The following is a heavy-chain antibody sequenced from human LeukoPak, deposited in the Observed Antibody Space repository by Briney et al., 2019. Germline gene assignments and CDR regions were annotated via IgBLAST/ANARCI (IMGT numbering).Heavy chain of an antibody. CDR3: AKETEEQWLVLHVEYFQH. V-gene: IGHV3-23*01. J-gene: IGHJ1*01. CDR2: ISGSGGST. D-gene: IGHD6-19*01. Sequence: PGGSLRLSCAASGFTFSSYAMSWVRQAPGKGLEWVSAISGSGGSTHYADSVKGRFTISRDNSKNTLYLQMNSLRAEDTAVYYCAKETEEQWLVLHVEYFQHWGQGTLVTVSS. CDR1: GFTFSSYA.